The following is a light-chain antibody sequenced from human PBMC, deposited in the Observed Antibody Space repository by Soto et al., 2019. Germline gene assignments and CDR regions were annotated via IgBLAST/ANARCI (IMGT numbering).Light chain of an antibody. CDR3: QQYGTSEII. J-gene: IGKJ5*01. CDR1: PSVPNF. CDR2: GAF. V-gene: IGKV3-20*01. Sequence: EIVWTHPPATLSLSPGERATLSFRASPSVPNFLAWYQQKPGQAPRLLIYGAFNRATGIPDRFSGSGSGTDLTLTITRLEPADFAAFYCQQYGTSEIIFGQGTRLQT.